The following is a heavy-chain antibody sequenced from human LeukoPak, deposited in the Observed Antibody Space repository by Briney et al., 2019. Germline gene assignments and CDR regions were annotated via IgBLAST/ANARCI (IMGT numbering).Heavy chain of an antibody. V-gene: IGHV4-61*01. CDR3: ARGEYYFDY. CDR1: GYSISSGYY. D-gene: IGHD3-10*01. Sequence: SETLSLTCTVSGYSISSGYYWGWIRQPPGKGLEWIGYIYYSGSTNYNPSLKSRVTISVDTSKNQFSLKLSSVTAADTAVYYCARGEYYFDYWGQGTLVTVSS. J-gene: IGHJ4*02. CDR2: IYYSGST.